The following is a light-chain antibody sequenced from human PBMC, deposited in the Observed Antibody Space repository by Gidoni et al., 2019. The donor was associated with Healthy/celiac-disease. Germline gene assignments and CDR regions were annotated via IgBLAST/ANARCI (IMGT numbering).Light chain of an antibody. CDR3: SSYTSSTVV. CDR2: EVR. J-gene: IGLJ2*01. V-gene: IGLV2-14*01. CDR1: SSDVGGYNY. Sequence: QAALTQPASVSGSPGQSITISCTGTSSDVGGYNYVSWYQQHPGKAPKLMIYEVRNRPSGVSNRFSGSKSGNTASLTISGLPAEDEADYYCSSYTSSTVVFGGGTKLTVL.